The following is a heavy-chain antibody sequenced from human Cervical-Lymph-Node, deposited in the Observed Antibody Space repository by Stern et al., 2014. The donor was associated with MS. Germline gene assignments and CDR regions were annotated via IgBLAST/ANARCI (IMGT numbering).Heavy chain of an antibody. CDR2: ISNDGSNK. J-gene: IGHJ4*02. CDR3: ATSPRGGYDSQIDF. CDR1: GFTFSSYG. Sequence: VQLVESGGGVVQPGRSLRLSCAASGFTFSSYGMHWVRQAPGKGLEWGAVISNDGSNKYYADSLKGRFTISRDNSKNTLYLEMNSLRVEDTAVYYCATSPRGGYDSQIDFWGQGTLVTVSS. D-gene: IGHD5-12*01. V-gene: IGHV3-30*03.